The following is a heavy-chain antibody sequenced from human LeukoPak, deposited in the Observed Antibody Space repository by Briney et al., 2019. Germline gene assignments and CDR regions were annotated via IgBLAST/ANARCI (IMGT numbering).Heavy chain of an antibody. CDR3: AKDRTDYYESDGYSDLDL. CDR2: ISGSGGST. V-gene: IGHV3-23*01. D-gene: IGHD3-22*01. Sequence: GGSLRLSCAASGFTFSSYVMSWVRQAPGKGLEWVSGISGSGGSTYYADSVKGRFTISRDNSKNTLFLQVSSLRVEDTAVYYCAKDRTDYYESDGYSDLDLWGQGTLVSVSS. J-gene: IGHJ5*02. CDR1: GFTFSSYV.